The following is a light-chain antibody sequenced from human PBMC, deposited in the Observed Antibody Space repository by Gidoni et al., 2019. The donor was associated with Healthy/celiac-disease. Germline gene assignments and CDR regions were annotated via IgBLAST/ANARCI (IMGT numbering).Light chain of an antibody. V-gene: IGKV1-33*01. CDR3: QQYDSLLYT. J-gene: IGKJ2*01. Sequence: IQTTQPPSSLSASVGDRVTITCQASQDISNYLNWYQQKPGKAPKLLIYDASNLETGVPSRFSGSGSGTDFTFTISSLQPEDIATYYCQQYDSLLYTFGQGTKLEIK. CDR1: QDISNY. CDR2: DAS.